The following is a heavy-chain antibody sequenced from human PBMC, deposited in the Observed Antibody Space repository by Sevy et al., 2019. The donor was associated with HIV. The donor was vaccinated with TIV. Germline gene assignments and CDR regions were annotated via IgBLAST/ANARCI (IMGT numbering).Heavy chain of an antibody. Sequence: GGSLRLSCAASGFTFSSYAMSWVRQAPGKGLERVSAISGSGGSTYYADSVKGRFTISRDNSKNTLYLQMNSLRAEDTAVYYCATALTVTTTYDYWGQGTLVTVSS. V-gene: IGHV3-23*01. D-gene: IGHD4-17*01. CDR1: GFTFSSYA. J-gene: IGHJ4*02. CDR2: ISGSGGST. CDR3: ATALTVTTTYDY.